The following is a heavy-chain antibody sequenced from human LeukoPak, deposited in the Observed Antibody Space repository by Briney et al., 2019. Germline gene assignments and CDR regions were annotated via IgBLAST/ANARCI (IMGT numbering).Heavy chain of an antibody. Sequence: GSSVKVSCKASGGTFSSYAISWVRQAPGQGLEWMGGIIPIFGTANYAQKFQGRVTITADESTSTAYMELSSLRSEDTAVYYCAGDRDYYDSSGYPALFAYWGQGTLVTVSS. D-gene: IGHD3-22*01. CDR1: GGTFSSYA. J-gene: IGHJ4*02. CDR2: IIPIFGTA. V-gene: IGHV1-69*01. CDR3: AGDRDYYDSSGYPALFAY.